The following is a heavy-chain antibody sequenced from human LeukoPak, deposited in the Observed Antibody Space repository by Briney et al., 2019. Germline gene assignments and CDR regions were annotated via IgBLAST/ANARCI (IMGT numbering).Heavy chain of an antibody. CDR3: ARGGYYYDSSGYYEDAFDI. CDR1: GFTFSSYG. V-gene: IGHV3-33*01. J-gene: IGHJ3*02. D-gene: IGHD3-22*01. CDR2: IWYDGSNK. Sequence: GGSLRLSCAASGFTFSSYGMHWVRQAPGKGLEGVAVIWYDGSNKYYADSVKGRFTISRDNSKNTLYLQMNSLRAEDTAVYYCARGGYYYDSSGYYEDAFDIWGQGTMVTVSS.